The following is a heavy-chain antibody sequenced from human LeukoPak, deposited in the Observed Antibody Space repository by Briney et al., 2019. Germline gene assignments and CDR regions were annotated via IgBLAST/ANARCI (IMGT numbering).Heavy chain of an antibody. D-gene: IGHD2-21*02. CDR2: IYSGGST. J-gene: IGHJ4*02. V-gene: IGHV3-53*01. Sequence: GGSLRLSCAASGFTVSSNYMSWVRQAPGKGLEWVSVIYSGGSTYYADSVEGRFTISRDNSKNTLYLQMNSLRTEDTAVYYCAKDRLLNCRGDCYIFDYWGQGTVVTVSS. CDR3: AKDRLLNCRGDCYIFDY. CDR1: GFTVSSNY.